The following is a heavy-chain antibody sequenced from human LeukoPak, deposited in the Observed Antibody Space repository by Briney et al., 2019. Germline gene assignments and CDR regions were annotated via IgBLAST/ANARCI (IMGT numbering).Heavy chain of an antibody. CDR3: ARGRVPPHISHASSLDY. V-gene: IGHV3-23*01. CDR2: ISGSGGST. D-gene: IGHD5-24*01. CDR1: GFTFSSYA. Sequence: GGSLRLSCAASGFTFSSYAMSWVRQAPGKGLEWVSAISGSGGSTYYADSVKGRFTISRDNSKNTLYLQMNSLRAEDTAVYYCARGRVPPHISHASSLDYWGQGTLVTVSS. J-gene: IGHJ4*02.